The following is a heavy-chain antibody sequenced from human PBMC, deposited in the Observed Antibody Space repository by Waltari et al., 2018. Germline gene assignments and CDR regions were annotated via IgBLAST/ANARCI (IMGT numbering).Heavy chain of an antibody. D-gene: IGHD3-10*02. Sequence: EVPLVGYGGGLVQPGGYLGLSWSASGFPFSSYSMTWVRQAPGKGLEWVANIKEDGTEKKYVDSVKGRFTISRDNAKNSLYLEMNSLRVEDTAVYYCARGRYVPGPWGQGTLVTVSS. CDR2: IKEDGTEK. CDR3: ARGRYVPGP. J-gene: IGHJ5*02. V-gene: IGHV3-7*03. CDR1: GFPFSSYS.